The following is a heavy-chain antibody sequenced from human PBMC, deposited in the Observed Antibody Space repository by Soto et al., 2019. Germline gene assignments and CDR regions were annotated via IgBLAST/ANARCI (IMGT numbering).Heavy chain of an antibody. D-gene: IGHD6-19*01. Sequence: GGSLRLSCAASGFTFSSYGMHWVRQAPGKGLEWVAVISYDGSNKYYADSVKGRFTISRDNSKNTLYLQMNSLRAEDTAVYYCAKDPHTPSGWYYFDDWGQRSLVTVSS. CDR1: GFTFSSYG. CDR3: AKDPHTPSGWYYFDD. V-gene: IGHV3-30*18. CDR2: ISYDGSNK. J-gene: IGHJ4*02.